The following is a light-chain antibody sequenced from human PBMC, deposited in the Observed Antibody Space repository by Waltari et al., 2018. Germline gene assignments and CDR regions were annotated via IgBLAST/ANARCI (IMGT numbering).Light chain of an antibody. Sequence: QAGLTQPPSVSRDLRQTATLTCSGNSKKGGYQGAAWLQQHQGHPPKRLSDRNNNLPSGISERFSASRSGYTASLTINRLRPEDEADYYCTAWDSSLTAWVFGGGTKLTVL. CDR2: RNN. J-gene: IGLJ3*02. CDR3: TAWDSSLTAWV. V-gene: IGLV10-54*01. CDR1: SKKGGYQG.